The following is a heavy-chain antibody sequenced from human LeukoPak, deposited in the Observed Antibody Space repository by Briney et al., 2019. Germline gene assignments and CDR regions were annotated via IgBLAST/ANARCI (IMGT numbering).Heavy chain of an antibody. CDR1: GFTFSSYE. D-gene: IGHD2-2*01. J-gene: IGHJ6*02. CDR2: ISSSGSTI. V-gene: IGHV3-48*03. CDR3: AREGSSEDYYYYGMDV. Sequence: GGFLRLSCAASGFTFSSYEMDWVRQAPGKGLEWVSYISSSGSTIYYADSVKGRFTISRDNAKNSLYLQMNSLRAEDTAVYYCAREGSSEDYYYYGMDVWGQGTTVTVSS.